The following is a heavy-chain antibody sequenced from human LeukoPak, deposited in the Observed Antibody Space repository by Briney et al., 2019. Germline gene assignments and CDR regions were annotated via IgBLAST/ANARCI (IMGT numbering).Heavy chain of an antibody. D-gene: IGHD1-26*01. CDR3: ARQNTPHGNFDY. CDR1: GFTFSSYD. Sequence: PGGSLRLSCAASGFTFSSYDMHWVRQATGKGLEWVSAIGVAANTFYSGSVKGRFTISRENAKNSLYLLMSCLRAEDTAVYYCARQNTPHGNFDYWGQGTLVTVSS. CDR2: IGVAANT. V-gene: IGHV3-13*01. J-gene: IGHJ4*02.